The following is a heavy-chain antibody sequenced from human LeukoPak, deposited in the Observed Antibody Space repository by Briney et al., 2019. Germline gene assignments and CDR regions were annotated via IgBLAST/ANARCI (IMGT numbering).Heavy chain of an antibody. D-gene: IGHD3-9*01. J-gene: IGHJ6*02. CDR1: GGSISSYY. CDR2: IYYSGST. Sequence: SETLSLTCTVSGGSISSYYWSWILQPPGQGLEWIGYIYYSGSTNYNPSLKSRGTISVDTSKNQFSLKLSSVTAADTAVYYCARDPGPNYDILTGYSGYGMDVWGQGTTVTVSS. V-gene: IGHV4-59*01. CDR3: ARDPGPNYDILTGYSGYGMDV.